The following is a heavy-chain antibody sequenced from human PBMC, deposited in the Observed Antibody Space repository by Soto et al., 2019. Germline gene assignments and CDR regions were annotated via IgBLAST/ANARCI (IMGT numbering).Heavy chain of an antibody. CDR1: GFTFSSSE. Sequence: GGSLRLSCAASGFTFSSSEMNWVRQAPGKGLEWVSYISSSGSAIYYADSVKGRFTISRDNAKNSLYLQLSSLRAEDTAVYYCARDRTGTTGYTDHWGQGTLVTVSS. CDR3: ARDRTGTTGYTDH. CDR2: ISSSGSAI. J-gene: IGHJ4*02. D-gene: IGHD1-7*01. V-gene: IGHV3-48*03.